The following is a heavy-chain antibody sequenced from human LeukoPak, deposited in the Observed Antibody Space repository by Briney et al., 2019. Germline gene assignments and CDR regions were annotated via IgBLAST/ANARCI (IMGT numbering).Heavy chain of an antibody. Sequence: PSETLSLTCTVSGGSISSSSYSWGWIRQPPGKGLEWIGSIYYSGSTYYNPSLKSRVAISVDTSKNQFSLKLSSVTAADTAVYYCARQGKDSSGYLFFDYWGQGTLVTVSS. V-gene: IGHV4-39*01. J-gene: IGHJ4*02. CDR2: IYYSGST. CDR3: ARQGKDSSGYLFFDY. D-gene: IGHD3-22*01. CDR1: GGSISSSSYS.